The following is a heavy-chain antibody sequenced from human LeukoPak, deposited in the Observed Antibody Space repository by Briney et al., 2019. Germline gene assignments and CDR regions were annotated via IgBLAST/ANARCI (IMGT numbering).Heavy chain of an antibody. CDR1: GGSISSYY. Sequence: SETLSLTCTVSGGSISSYYWSWIRQPAGKGLEWIGRIYTSGSTNYNPSLKSRVTISVDTSKNQFSLKLSSVTAADTAVYYCARGGHCSSTSCIPHWYFDLWGRGTLVTVSS. V-gene: IGHV4-4*07. CDR3: ARGGHCSSTSCIPHWYFDL. CDR2: IYTSGST. D-gene: IGHD2-2*01. J-gene: IGHJ2*01.